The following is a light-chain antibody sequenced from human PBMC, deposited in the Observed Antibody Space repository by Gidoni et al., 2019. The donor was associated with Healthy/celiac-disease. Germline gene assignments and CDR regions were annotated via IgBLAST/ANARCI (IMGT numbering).Light chain of an antibody. V-gene: IGKV3-11*01. Sequence: EIVLTQSQATLSLSPGERATLSCRASQSVSSYLAWYQQNPCQAPRLLIYDASNRATGIPARFSGSGSGTDFTLTISSLEPEDFAVYYCQQRSNWPLLTFGGGTKVEIK. CDR1: QSVSSY. CDR2: DAS. CDR3: QQRSNWPLLT. J-gene: IGKJ4*01.